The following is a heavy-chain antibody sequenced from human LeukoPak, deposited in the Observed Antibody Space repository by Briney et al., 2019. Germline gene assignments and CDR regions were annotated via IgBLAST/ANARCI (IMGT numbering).Heavy chain of an antibody. CDR3: ARGITMVRGVINDYGMDV. Sequence: ASVKVSCKASGGTFSSYAISWVRQAPGQGLEWMGRIIPILGIANYAQKFQGRVTITADKSTSTAYMELSSLRSEDTAVYYCARGITMVRGVINDYGMDVWGQGTLVTVSS. V-gene: IGHV1-69*04. J-gene: IGHJ6*02. D-gene: IGHD3-10*01. CDR1: GGTFSSYA. CDR2: IIPILGIA.